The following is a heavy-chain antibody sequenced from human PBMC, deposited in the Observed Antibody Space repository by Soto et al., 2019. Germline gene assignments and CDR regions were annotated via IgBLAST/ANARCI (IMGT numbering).Heavy chain of an antibody. Sequence: SETLSLTCAVSGGSISSGGYSWSWIRQPPGKGLEWIGYIYHSGSTYYNPSLKSRVTISVDMSKNQFSLKLSSVTAADTAVYYCARHITWKYGIDCWGQGSLVTVS. V-gene: IGHV4-30-2*01. CDR3: ARHITWKYGIDC. J-gene: IGHJ4*02. CDR1: GGSISSGGYS. CDR2: IYHSGST. D-gene: IGHD1-7*01.